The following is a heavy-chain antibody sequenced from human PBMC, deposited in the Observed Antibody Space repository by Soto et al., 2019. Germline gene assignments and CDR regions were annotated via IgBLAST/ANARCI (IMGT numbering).Heavy chain of an antibody. J-gene: IGHJ3*02. V-gene: IGHV3-9*01. CDR2: ISWNSGSI. CDR1: GFTFDNYA. Sequence: EVQLVESGGGLVQPGRSLRLSCAASGFTFDNYAMHWVRQAPGKGLVWVSGISWNSGSIGYADSVKGRFTTSRDNAKNSLYLQMNSLRAEDTALYYCAKDKSYSSAGDAFDIWGQGTMVTVSS. D-gene: IGHD6-19*01. CDR3: AKDKSYSSAGDAFDI.